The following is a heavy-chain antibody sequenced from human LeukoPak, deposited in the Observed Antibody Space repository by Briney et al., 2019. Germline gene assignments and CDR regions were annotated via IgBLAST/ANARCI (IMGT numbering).Heavy chain of an antibody. CDR1: GGSISSYY. V-gene: IGHV4-59*12. CDR2: IYYSGST. J-gene: IGHJ4*02. Sequence: PSETLSLTCTVSGGSISSYYWSWIRQPPGKGLEWIGYIYYSGSTNYNPSLKSRVTISVDTSKNQFSLKLSSVTAADTAVYYCARGRRLITIFGVVTYYFDYWGQGTLVTVSS. CDR3: ARGRRLITIFGVVTYYFDY. D-gene: IGHD3-3*01.